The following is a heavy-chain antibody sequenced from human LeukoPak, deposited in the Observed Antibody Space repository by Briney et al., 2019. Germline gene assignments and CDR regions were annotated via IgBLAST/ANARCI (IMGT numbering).Heavy chain of an antibody. CDR1: GGSISSSSYY. J-gene: IGHJ3*02. Sequence: SETLSLTCTVSGGSISSSSYYWGWIRQPPGKGLEWIGNIYYSGSTYYNPSLKSRVTISVDTSKNQFSLKLSSVTAADMAVYYCARRGRVEYSSSSYAFDIWGQGTMVTVSS. D-gene: IGHD6-6*01. CDR2: IYYSGST. V-gene: IGHV4-39*01. CDR3: ARRGRVEYSSSSYAFDI.